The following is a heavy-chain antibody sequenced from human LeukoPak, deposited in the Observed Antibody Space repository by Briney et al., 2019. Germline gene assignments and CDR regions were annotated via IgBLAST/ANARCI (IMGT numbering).Heavy chain of an antibody. J-gene: IGHJ4*02. CDR2: INPNSGGT. Sequence: ASVKVSCKASGYTFTGYYMHWVRQAPGQGLEWVGWINPNSGGTNYAQKFQGRVTMTRDTSISTAYMELSRLRSDDTAVYYCARGRNYYDSSGRLDYWGQGTLVTVSS. D-gene: IGHD3-22*01. CDR3: ARGRNYYDSSGRLDY. CDR1: GYTFTGYY. V-gene: IGHV1-2*02.